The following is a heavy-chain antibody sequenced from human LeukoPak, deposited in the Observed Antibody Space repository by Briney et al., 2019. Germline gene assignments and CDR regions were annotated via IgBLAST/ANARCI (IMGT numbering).Heavy chain of an antibody. D-gene: IGHD2-21*02. V-gene: IGHV3-33*06. CDR1: GYTFSSYG. CDR3: AKDLGYCGGDCYSFIDY. J-gene: IGHJ4*02. CDR2: IWYDGSNK. Sequence: GGSLRLSCAASGYTFSSYGMHWVRQAPGKGLEWVAVIWYDGSNKYYADSVKGRFTISRDNSKNTLYLQMNSLRAEDTAAYYCAKDLGYCGGDCYSFIDYWGQGTLVTVSS.